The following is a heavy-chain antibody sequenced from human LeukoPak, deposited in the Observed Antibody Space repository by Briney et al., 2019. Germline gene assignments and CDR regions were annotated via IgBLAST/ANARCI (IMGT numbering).Heavy chain of an antibody. D-gene: IGHD3-10*01. J-gene: IGHJ4*02. V-gene: IGHV4-4*07. CDR3: AGGPRGFSDY. Sequence: SETLSLTCTVSGGSISSYYWSWIRQPAGKGLEWIGRIYTSGSTNYNPSLKSRVTISLDKSKNQVSLKLNSVTAADTAVYYCAGGPRGFSDYWGQGTLVTVSS. CDR2: IYTSGST. CDR1: GGSISSYY.